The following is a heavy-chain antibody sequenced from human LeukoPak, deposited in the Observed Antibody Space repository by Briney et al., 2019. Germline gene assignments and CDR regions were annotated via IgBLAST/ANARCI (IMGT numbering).Heavy chain of an antibody. Sequence: GGSLRLSCAASGFTCSSYAMSWVRQAPGKGLEWVSAISGSGGSTYYADSVKGRFTISRDNSKNTLYLQMNSLRAEDTAVYYCAKAKSIFGVVTSFDYWGQGTLVTVSS. CDR3: AKAKSIFGVVTSFDY. CDR1: GFTCSSYA. V-gene: IGHV3-23*01. J-gene: IGHJ4*02. CDR2: ISGSGGST. D-gene: IGHD3-3*01.